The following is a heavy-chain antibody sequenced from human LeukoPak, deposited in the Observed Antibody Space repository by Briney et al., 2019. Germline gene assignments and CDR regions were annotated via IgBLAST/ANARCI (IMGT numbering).Heavy chain of an antibody. CDR3: ARGVPATVLDY. D-gene: IGHD2-2*01. Sequence: PSETLSLTCSVSGGPISSGGYYWSWIRQPPGKGLEWIGYIYYSGSTNYNPSLKSRVTISVDTSKNQFSLKLSSVTAADTAVYYCARGVPATVLDYWGQGTLVTVSS. J-gene: IGHJ4*02. V-gene: IGHV4-61*08. CDR2: IYYSGST. CDR1: GGPISSGGYY.